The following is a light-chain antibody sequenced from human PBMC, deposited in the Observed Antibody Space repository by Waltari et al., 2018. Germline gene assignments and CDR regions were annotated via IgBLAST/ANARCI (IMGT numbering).Light chain of an antibody. V-gene: IGLV3-25*03. CDR2: KDN. CDR3: QSADSSGTWV. J-gene: IGLJ3*02. Sequence: SYELTQPPSVSVSPGQTARITCSADALPQQYAYWYQQKPGQAPVLVIYKDNEGPSGIPGRVSGSSSGTTVTLTISGVQAEDEADYYWQSADSSGTWVFGGGTKLTVL. CDR1: ALPQQY.